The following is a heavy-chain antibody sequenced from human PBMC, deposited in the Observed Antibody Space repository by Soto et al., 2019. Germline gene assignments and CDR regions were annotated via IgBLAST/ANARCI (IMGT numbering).Heavy chain of an antibody. Sequence: PGGSLRLSCAASGFTFSSYSMNWVRQAPGKGLEWVSSISSSSSYIYYADSVKGRFTISRDNAKNSLYLQMNSLRAEDTAVYYCARARGDYYGSGSYDYDYYYMDVWXKGXTVXVSS. CDR3: ARARGDYYGSGSYDYDYYYMDV. J-gene: IGHJ6*03. CDR1: GFTFSSYS. D-gene: IGHD3-10*01. V-gene: IGHV3-21*01. CDR2: ISSSSSYI.